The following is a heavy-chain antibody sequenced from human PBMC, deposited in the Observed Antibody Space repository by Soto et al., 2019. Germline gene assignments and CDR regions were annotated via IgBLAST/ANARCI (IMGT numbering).Heavy chain of an antibody. CDR1: GGTFSSYT. Sequence: SVKVSCKASGGTFSSYTISWVRQAPGQGLEWMGGIIPIFGTANYAQKFQGRVTITADESTSTAYMELSSLRSEDTAVYYCARGSGGSSYYYYGMDVWGQGTTVTVSS. J-gene: IGHJ6*02. V-gene: IGHV1-69*13. D-gene: IGHD2-15*01. CDR2: IIPIFGTA. CDR3: ARGSGGSSYYYYGMDV.